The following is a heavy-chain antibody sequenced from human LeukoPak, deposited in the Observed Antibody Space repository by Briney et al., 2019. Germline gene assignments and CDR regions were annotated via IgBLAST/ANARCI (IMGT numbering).Heavy chain of an antibody. Sequence: SVKVSCKASGGTFSSHAISWVRQAPGQGLEWMGGIIPIFGTANYAQKFQGRDTITTDESTSTAYMELSSLRSEDTAVYYCARDQSRDGYNLDAFDIWGQGTMVTVSS. D-gene: IGHD5-24*01. V-gene: IGHV1-69*05. CDR2: IIPIFGTA. J-gene: IGHJ3*02. CDR3: ARDQSRDGYNLDAFDI. CDR1: GGTFSSHA.